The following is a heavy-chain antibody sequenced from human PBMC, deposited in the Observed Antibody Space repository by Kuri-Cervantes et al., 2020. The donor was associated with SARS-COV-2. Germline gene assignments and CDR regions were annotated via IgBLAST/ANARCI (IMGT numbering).Heavy chain of an antibody. CDR1: GYSFTSYW. CDR2: IYPGDSDT. V-gene: IGHV5-51*01. Sequence: GESLKISCKGSGYSFTSYWIGWVRQMPGKGLEWMGIIYPGDSDTRYSPSFQGQVTIPADKSISTAYLQWSSLKASDTAMYYCARQIVVVPAAIYWFDPWGQGTLVTVSS. J-gene: IGHJ5*02. CDR3: ARQIVVVPAAIYWFDP. D-gene: IGHD2-2*01.